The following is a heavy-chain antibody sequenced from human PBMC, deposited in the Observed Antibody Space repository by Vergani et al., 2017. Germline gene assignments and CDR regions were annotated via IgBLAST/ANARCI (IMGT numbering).Heavy chain of an antibody. J-gene: IGHJ6*02. CDR3: ARDSYGDYGYYYYYGMDV. D-gene: IGHD4-17*01. V-gene: IGHV4-59*01. Sequence: QVQLQESGPGLVKPSETLSLTCTVSGGSISSYYWSWIRQPPGKGLEWIGYIYYSGSTNYNPSLKSRVTISVDTSKNQFSLKLSSVTAADTAVYYCARDSYGDYGYYYYYGMDVWGQGP. CDR1: GGSISSYY. CDR2: IYYSGST.